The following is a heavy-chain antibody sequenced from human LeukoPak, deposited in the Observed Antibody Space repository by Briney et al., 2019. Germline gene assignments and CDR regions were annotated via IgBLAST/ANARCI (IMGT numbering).Heavy chain of an antibody. CDR2: ISGSGGST. V-gene: IGHV3-23*01. CDR3: AKDSRAVAGTRGGYFDL. D-gene: IGHD6-19*01. Sequence: GGSLRLSCAASGFTFSSYEMHWVRQAPGKGLEWVSAISGSGGSTYYADSVKGRFTISRDNSKNTLYLQINSLRAEDTAVYYCAKDSRAVAGTRGGYFDLWGRGTLVTVSS. J-gene: IGHJ2*01. CDR1: GFTFSSYE.